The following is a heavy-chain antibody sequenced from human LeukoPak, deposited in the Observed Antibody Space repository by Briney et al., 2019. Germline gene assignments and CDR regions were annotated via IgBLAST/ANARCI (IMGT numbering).Heavy chain of an antibody. CDR3: AREGSGWPFDY. CDR2: ISSSSSYI. J-gene: IGHJ4*02. D-gene: IGHD6-19*01. CDR1: GFTFSSYS. V-gene: IGHV3-21*01. Sequence: GGSLRLSCAASGFTFSSYSMNWVRQAPGKGLEWVSSISSSSSYIYYADSVKGRFTISRDNAKNSLYLQMNGLRAEDTAVYYCAREGSGWPFDYWGQGTLVTVSS.